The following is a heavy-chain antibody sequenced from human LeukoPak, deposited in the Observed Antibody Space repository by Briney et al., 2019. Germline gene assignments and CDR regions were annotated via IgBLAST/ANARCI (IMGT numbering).Heavy chain of an antibody. Sequence: SETLSLTCTVSGGSISSGSYYWSWIRQPAGKGLEWIGRIYTSGSTNYNPSLKSRVTISVDTSKNQFSLKLSSVTAADTAVYYCARDHHDFWCGYFDYWGQGTLVTVSS. J-gene: IGHJ4*02. CDR2: IYTSGST. CDR3: ARDHHDFWCGYFDY. D-gene: IGHD3-3*01. V-gene: IGHV4-61*02. CDR1: GGSISSGSYY.